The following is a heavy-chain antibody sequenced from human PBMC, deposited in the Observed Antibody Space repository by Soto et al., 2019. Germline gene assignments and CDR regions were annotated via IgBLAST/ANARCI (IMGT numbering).Heavy chain of an antibody. Sequence: HVQLVQSGAEVKKPGSSVKVSCKASGGTFSSYTISWVRQAPGQGLEWMGRIIPILGIANYAQKVQVRVTLTADKSTSTAYMELSSLRSEDTAVYYCARDLNGSFDYWGQGTLVTVSS. CDR2: IIPILGIA. V-gene: IGHV1-69*08. CDR1: GGTFSSYT. J-gene: IGHJ4*02. D-gene: IGHD3-10*01. CDR3: ARDLNGSFDY.